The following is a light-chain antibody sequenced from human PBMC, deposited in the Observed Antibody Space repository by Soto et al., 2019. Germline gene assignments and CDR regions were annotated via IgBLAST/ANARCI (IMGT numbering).Light chain of an antibody. CDR2: QGS. V-gene: IGKV1-5*03. CDR3: QQYGSSPRT. Sequence: IQMTQYNYTLSASVGDRVTITCRASQSIGGWLAWYQQKPGKAPNLLIYQGSSLQSGVPSRFSGSGSGTDFTLTISRLEPEDFAVYYCQQYGSSPRTFGQGTKVDI. J-gene: IGKJ1*01. CDR1: QSIGGW.